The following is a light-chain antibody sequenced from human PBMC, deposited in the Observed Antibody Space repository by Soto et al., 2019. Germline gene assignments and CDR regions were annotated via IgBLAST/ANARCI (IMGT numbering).Light chain of an antibody. V-gene: IGKV3-20*01. CDR3: QQYGSSPLT. CDR1: QSVSSSY. J-gene: IGKJ4*01. CDR2: GPS. Sequence: EIVLTQSPGTLSLSPGERATLSCRASQSVSSSYLAWYRQRPGQAPRLLIYGPSSRATGIPDRFSGSGSGTDFTLTISRLEPEDFAVYYCQQYGSSPLTFGGGTKVDVK.